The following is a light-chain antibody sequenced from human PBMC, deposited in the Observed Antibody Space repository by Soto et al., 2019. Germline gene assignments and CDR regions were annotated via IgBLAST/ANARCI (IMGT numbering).Light chain of an antibody. Sequence: DIQMTQSPSSLSASVGDSVTITCRASQSITSYVSWFQQKTGKAPELLISAASSLKSGVPSRFSDSGYGTDFTLTISSLRPEDFATYYCQQSFSTPYTFGRGTKVDIK. CDR3: QQSFSTPYT. V-gene: IGKV1-39*01. J-gene: IGKJ2*01. CDR1: QSITSY. CDR2: AAS.